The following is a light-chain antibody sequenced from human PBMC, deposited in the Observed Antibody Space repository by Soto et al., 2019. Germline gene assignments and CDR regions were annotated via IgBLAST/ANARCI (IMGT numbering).Light chain of an antibody. Sequence: DIQMTQSPSTLSASVGDRVTITCRASQNIGRWLAWYQQKTGKAPKLLIDQASTLQSGLPSRFSGSGSGTEFTLTISNLQPDDFATYYCQQYNTYSLTFGGGTKVEI. V-gene: IGKV1-5*03. CDR2: QAS. J-gene: IGKJ4*01. CDR3: QQYNTYSLT. CDR1: QNIGRW.